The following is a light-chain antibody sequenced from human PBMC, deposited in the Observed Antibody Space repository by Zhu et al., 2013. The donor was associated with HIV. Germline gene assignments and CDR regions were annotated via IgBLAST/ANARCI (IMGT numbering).Light chain of an antibody. CDR3: QQYGSSPRT. J-gene: IGKJ1*01. Sequence: VLTQSPGTLSLSPGERATLSCRASQTVSSNFLAWYHQIPGQAPRLLIYGASYRATGIPDRYSGSGSGTEFTLTISRLEPEDFAVYYCQQYGSSPRTFGQGTKVEIK. CDR1: QTVSSNF. V-gene: IGKV3-20*01. CDR2: GAS.